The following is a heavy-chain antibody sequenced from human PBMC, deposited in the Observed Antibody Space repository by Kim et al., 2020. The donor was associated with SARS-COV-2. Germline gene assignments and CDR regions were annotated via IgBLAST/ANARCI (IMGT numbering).Heavy chain of an antibody. D-gene: IGHD3-16*01. V-gene: IGHV4-59*08. Sequence: TNTNPPLTSRFTISVDTAKNPFSLRRNSVTAADTAVYYCARRGIGGTYYDYWGQGTLVTVSS. CDR2: T. J-gene: IGHJ4*02. CDR3: ARRGIGGTYYDY.